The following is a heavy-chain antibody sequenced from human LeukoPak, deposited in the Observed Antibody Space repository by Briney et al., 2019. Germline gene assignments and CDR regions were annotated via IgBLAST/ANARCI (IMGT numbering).Heavy chain of an antibody. CDR2: IKSKGSGETT. CDR1: GFDFSLAW. D-gene: IGHD5-18*01. CDR3: TWIQKVVGGFDI. Sequence: GGSLRLSCVGSGFDFSLAWMSWVRQAPGKGLEWVGRIKSKGSGETTDYAAPVKDRFIISRDDSKNTVYLQMNSLKIEDSAVYYCTWIQKVVGGFDIWGQGTMVTVSS. J-gene: IGHJ3*02. V-gene: IGHV3-15*01.